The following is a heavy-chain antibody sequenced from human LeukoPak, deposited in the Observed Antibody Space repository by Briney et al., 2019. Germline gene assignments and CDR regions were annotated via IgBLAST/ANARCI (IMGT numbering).Heavy chain of an antibody. D-gene: IGHD3-22*01. J-gene: IGHJ4*02. CDR2: ISSSSSYI. V-gene: IGHV3-21*01. CDR3: AVSPRSGYHGDY. Sequence: GGSLRLSCAASGFTFSSYSMNWVRQAPGKGLEWVSSISSSSSYIYYADSVKGRFTISRDNAKNSLYLQMNSLRAEDTAVYYCAVSPRSGYHGDYWGQGTLVTVSS. CDR1: GFTFSSYS.